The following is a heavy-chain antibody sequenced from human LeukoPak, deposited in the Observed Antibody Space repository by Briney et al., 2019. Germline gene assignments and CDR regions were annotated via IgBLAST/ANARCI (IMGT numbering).Heavy chain of an antibody. CDR1: GYTFTGYY. V-gene: IGHV1-2*02. CDR2: INPNSGDT. Sequence: ASVKVSCKASGYTFTGYYMHWVRQAPGQGLEWMGWINPNSGDTKYAQKFQGRVTMTRDTSISTAYMELTRLRSDDSAVYHCARGETEETGTRPDAFDIWGQGTMVTVFS. J-gene: IGHJ3*02. D-gene: IGHD6-13*01. CDR3: ARGETEETGTRPDAFDI.